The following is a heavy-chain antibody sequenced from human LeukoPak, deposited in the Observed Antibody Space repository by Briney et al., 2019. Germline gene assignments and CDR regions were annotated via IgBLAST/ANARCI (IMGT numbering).Heavy chain of an antibody. CDR2: IYHSGRT. V-gene: IGHV4-31*03. CDR3: ARVVTSSLYFFVY. CDR1: GGSISSEGFY. D-gene: IGHD2-21*02. J-gene: IGHJ4*02. Sequence: SETLSLTCSVSGGSISSEGFYWSWIRPHPGQGLEWIAYIYHSGRTYYNPSLKSRLIISVDTSKNQCSMSLKSVTAADTAVYYCARVVTSSLYFFVYWGQGTLVSVSS.